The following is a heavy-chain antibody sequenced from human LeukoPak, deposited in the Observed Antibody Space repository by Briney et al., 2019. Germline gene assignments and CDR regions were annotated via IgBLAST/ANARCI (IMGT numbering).Heavy chain of an antibody. D-gene: IGHD2-2*03. Sequence: SETLSLTCTVSIDSFTLYYWSWIRQPPGKGLEWIGSIYFSGSANYNPSLKSRVTMSLDTSKKQFSLKLSSVTAADTAVYYCARVGYCSSTSCYVFDYWGQGTLVTVSS. CDR2: IYFSGSA. J-gene: IGHJ4*02. V-gene: IGHV4-59*12. CDR3: ARVGYCSSTSCYVFDY. CDR1: IDSFTLYY.